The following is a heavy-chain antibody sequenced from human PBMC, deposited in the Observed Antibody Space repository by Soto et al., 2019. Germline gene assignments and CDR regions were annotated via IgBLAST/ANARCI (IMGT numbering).Heavy chain of an antibody. CDR3: ARDVSRAAGTGGRRPVRTKRSYYYGMDV. D-gene: IGHD6-13*01. J-gene: IGHJ6*02. V-gene: IGHV1-69*13. Sequence: SVKVSCKASGGTFSSYAISWVRQAPGQGLEWMGGIIPIFGTANYAQKFQGRVTITADESTSTAYMELSSLRSEDTAVYYCARDVSRAAGTGGRRPVRTKRSYYYGMDVWGQGTTVTVSS. CDR2: IIPIFGTA. CDR1: GGTFSSYA.